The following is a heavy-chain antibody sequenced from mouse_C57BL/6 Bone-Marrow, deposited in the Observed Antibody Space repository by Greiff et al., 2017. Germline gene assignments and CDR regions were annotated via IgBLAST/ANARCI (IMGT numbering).Heavy chain of an antibody. D-gene: IGHD2-3*01. V-gene: IGHV1-58*01. CDR3: ARWGYCYYYAMDY. J-gene: IGHJ4*01. CDR2: IYIGNGYT. Sequence: EVKLQESGAELVRPGSSVKMSCKTSGYTFTSYGINWVKQRPGQGLEWSGYIYIGNGYTEYNEKFKGKATLTADKSSSTAYMELRSLTSEDSAVYFCARWGYCYYYAMDYWGQGTSVTVSS. CDR1: GYTFTSYG.